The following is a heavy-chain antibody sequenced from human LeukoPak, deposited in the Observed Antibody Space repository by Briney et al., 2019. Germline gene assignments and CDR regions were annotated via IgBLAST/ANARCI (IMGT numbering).Heavy chain of an antibody. CDR3: ARAVQLERPPPLKGYYMDV. Sequence: PSETLSLTCTVSGGSISSYYWSWIRQPPGKGLEWIGYIYYSGSTNYNPSLKSRVTISADTSKKQFSLKLRSVTAADTAVYYCARAVQLERPPPLKGYYMDVWGKGTTVTVSS. D-gene: IGHD1-1*01. V-gene: IGHV4-59*01. CDR2: IYYSGST. CDR1: GGSISSYY. J-gene: IGHJ6*03.